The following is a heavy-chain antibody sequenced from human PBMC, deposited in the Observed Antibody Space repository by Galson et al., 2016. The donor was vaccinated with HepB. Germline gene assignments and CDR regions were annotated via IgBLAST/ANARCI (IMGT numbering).Heavy chain of an antibody. CDR3: AREAERWNYLDY. J-gene: IGHJ4*02. D-gene: IGHD5-24*01. CDR2: ISSDGSNE. CDR1: GYIFRTYP. Sequence: SLRLSCAASGYIFRTYPMHRVRQAPGKGLEWVAAISSDGSNEWYADSVKGRFTISRDNSQNTLSLQMSSLRPEDTAVYYCAREAERWNYLDYWGQGALVTVSS. V-gene: IGHV3-30*04.